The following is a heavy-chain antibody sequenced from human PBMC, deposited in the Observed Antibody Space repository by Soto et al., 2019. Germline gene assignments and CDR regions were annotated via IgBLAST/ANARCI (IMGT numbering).Heavy chain of an antibody. V-gene: IGHV5-51*01. Sequence: PGESLKISCKGSGYSFTSYWIGWMRQMPGKGLEWMGIIYPGDSETRYSPSFQGQVTISVDKSISTAYLQWSSLKASDTAMYYCARGVWFGDLPTWFDPWGQGTLVT. CDR3: ARGVWFGDLPTWFDP. D-gene: IGHD3-10*01. CDR1: GYSFTSYW. J-gene: IGHJ5*02. CDR2: IYPGDSET.